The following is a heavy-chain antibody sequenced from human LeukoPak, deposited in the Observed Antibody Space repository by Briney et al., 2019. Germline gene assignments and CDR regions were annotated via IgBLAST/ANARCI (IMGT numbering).Heavy chain of an antibody. J-gene: IGHJ4*02. CDR2: ISYDGSNK. V-gene: IGHV3-30*18. Sequence: GGSLRLSCAASGFTFSSYGMHWVRQAPGKGLEWVAVISYDGSNKYYADSVKGRFTISRDNSKNTLYLQMNSLRAEGTAVYYCAKARGGCSGGSCYEPTDYWGQGTLVTVSS. CDR3: AKARGGCSGGSCYEPTDY. D-gene: IGHD2-15*01. CDR1: GFTFSSYG.